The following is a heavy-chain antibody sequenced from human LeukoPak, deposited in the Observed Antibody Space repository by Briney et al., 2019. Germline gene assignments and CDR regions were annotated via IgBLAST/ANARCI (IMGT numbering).Heavy chain of an antibody. CDR2: IYYSGST. D-gene: IGHD3-22*01. Sequence: SETLSLTCTVSGGSISSSSYYWGWIRQPPGKGLEWTGSIYYSGSTYYNPSLKSRVTISVDTSKNQFSLKLSSVTAADTAVYYCARDSGTMIVVVITMGFGWFDPWGQGTLVTVSS. CDR3: ARDSGTMIVVVITMGFGWFDP. J-gene: IGHJ5*02. CDR1: GGSISSSSYY. V-gene: IGHV4-39*07.